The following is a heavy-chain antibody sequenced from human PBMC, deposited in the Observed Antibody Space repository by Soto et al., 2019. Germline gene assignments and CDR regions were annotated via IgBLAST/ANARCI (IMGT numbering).Heavy chain of an antibody. CDR1: GFTFSSYA. V-gene: IGHV3-23*01. CDR3: AKAFRSQVRGAPYYYYGMDV. Sequence: TGGSLRLSCAASGFTFSSYAMSWVRQAPGKGLEWVSAISGSGGSTYYADSVKGRFTISRDNSKNTLYLQMNSLRAEDTAVYYCAKAFRSQVRGAPYYYYGMDVWGQGTTVTVSS. CDR2: ISGSGGST. D-gene: IGHD3-10*01. J-gene: IGHJ6*02.